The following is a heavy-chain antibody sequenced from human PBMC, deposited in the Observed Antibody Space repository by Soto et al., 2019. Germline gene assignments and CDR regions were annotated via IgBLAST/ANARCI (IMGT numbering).Heavy chain of an antibody. D-gene: IGHD3-3*01. V-gene: IGHV3-7*03. CDR2: IKPDGSEK. CDR1: GFTFRTYW. CDR3: ARAEDYDFWSGPPKYFDN. Sequence: GGSLRLSCATSGFTFRTYWMSWVRQAPGKGPEWVANIKPDGSEKQYVESVKGRFTVSRDNARKSLDLQMNNLRVEDTAVYYCARAEDYDFWSGPPKYFDNWGQGTQVTVS. J-gene: IGHJ4*02.